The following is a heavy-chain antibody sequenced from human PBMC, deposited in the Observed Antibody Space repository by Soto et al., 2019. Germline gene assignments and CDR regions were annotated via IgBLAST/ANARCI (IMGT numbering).Heavy chain of an antibody. Sequence: DVQLVGSGGGLVQPGGSPRLSCVASGFPFSSYAMHWVRQAPGKGLEWISYINGASTTTFYADSVKGRFTVSRDNAKNSVYLQMSSLRHEDTAFYYCARDLSHWGQGMLVTVSS. CDR3: ARDLSH. V-gene: IGHV3-48*02. CDR1: GFPFSSYA. CDR2: INGASTTT. J-gene: IGHJ4*02.